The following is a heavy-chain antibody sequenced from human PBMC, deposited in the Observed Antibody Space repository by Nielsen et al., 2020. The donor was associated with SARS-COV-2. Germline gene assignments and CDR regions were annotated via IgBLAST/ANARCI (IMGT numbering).Heavy chain of an antibody. CDR3: TVESFDY. V-gene: IGHV3-21*01. CDR2: ISSRSDYI. D-gene: IGHD1-1*01. Sequence: GGSLRLSCAASGFIFSDYNMNWVRQAPGKGLEWVSFISSRSDYIYYADSMKGRFTISRDNAKNSLFLQMNRLRVEDTAVYYCTVESFDYWGQGTLVTVSS. CDR1: GFIFSDYN. J-gene: IGHJ4*02.